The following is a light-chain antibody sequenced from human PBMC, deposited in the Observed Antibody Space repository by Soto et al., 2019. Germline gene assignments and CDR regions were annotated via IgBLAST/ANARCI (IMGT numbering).Light chain of an antibody. CDR1: QSVSSN. CDR2: GAS. V-gene: IGKV3-15*01. J-gene: IGKJ1*01. Sequence: ENLLTQSPGHLSLAPGVRATLFCRASQSVSSNLAWYQQKPGQAPRLLIYGASTRATGIPARFSGSGSGTEFTLTISSLQSEDFAVYYCQQYNNWPRTFGQGTMVDIK. CDR3: QQYNNWPRT.